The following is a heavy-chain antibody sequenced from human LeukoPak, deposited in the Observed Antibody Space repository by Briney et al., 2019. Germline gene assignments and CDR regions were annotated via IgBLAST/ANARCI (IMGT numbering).Heavy chain of an antibody. Sequence: SETLSLTCTVSGGFISSSSYYWGWIRQPPGKGLEWIGSIYYSGSTYYNPSLKSRVTISVDTSKNQFSLKLSSVTAADTAVYYCARQWRFDPWGQGTLVTVSS. CDR1: GGFISSSSYY. J-gene: IGHJ5*02. CDR3: ARQWRFDP. CDR2: IYYSGST. V-gene: IGHV4-39*01.